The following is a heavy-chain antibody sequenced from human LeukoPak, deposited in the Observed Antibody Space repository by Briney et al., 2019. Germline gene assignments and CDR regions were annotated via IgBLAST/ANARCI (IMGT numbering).Heavy chain of an antibody. CDR3: ARVGEYCSSTSCYRGAYYYYYMDV. CDR1: GGSISSYY. D-gene: IGHD2-2*01. Sequence: SETLSLTCTVSGGSISSYYWSWIRQPAGKGLEWIGRIYTSGSTNYNPSLKSRVTMSVDTSKNQFSLKLSSVTAADTAVYYCARVGEYCSSTSCYRGAYYYYYMDVWDKGTTVTVSS. V-gene: IGHV4-4*07. J-gene: IGHJ6*03. CDR2: IYTSGST.